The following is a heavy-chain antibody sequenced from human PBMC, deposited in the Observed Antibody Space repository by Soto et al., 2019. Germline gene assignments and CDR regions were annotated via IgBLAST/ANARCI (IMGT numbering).Heavy chain of an antibody. CDR2: IWHDGSEE. V-gene: IGHV3-33*08. J-gene: IGHJ6*02. Sequence: QVHLAESGGGVVRPGRSLRFSCEASGFSFSKHGMHWVRQAPGKGLEWVAVIWHDGSEEYYEDSVKGRFSISRDNSNNTVFLQMNSLRVEDTAVYYCARVLMGYYYYGMDVWGPGTTVIVSS. D-gene: IGHD2-15*01. CDR1: GFSFSKHG. CDR3: ARVLMGYYYYGMDV.